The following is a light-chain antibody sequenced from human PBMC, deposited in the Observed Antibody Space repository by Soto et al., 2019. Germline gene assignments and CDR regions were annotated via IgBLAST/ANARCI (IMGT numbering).Light chain of an antibody. CDR2: AAS. CDR3: QKYNSDSLT. J-gene: IGKJ4*01. CDR1: QGISNY. Sequence: DIPMTQSPSSLSASVGDRVTFTCRASQGISNYLAWYLQKPGKVPKLLLSAASTLQSGVPSRFSGSGAGTDFTLNISSLQPEDVGTYYCQKYNSDSLTFGRGPQVEMK. V-gene: IGKV1-27*01.